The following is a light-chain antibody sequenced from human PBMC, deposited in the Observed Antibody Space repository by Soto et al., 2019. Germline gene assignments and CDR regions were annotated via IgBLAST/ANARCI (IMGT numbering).Light chain of an antibody. Sequence: QPVLTQSPSASASLGASVTLTCTLSSGYSNYQVDWYQQRPGKGPRFVMRVGTGGIVGSKGDGIPDRFSVLGSGLNRYLTIKNIQEEDESDYHCGAYHVSWRNVVYIFGGGTKLTVL. CDR1: SGYSNYQ. V-gene: IGLV9-49*01. J-gene: IGLJ2*01. CDR2: VGTGGIVG. CDR3: GAYHVSWRNVVYI.